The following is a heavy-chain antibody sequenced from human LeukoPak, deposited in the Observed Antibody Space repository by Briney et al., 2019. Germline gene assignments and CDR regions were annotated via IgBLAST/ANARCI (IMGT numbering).Heavy chain of an antibody. CDR2: ISSSSSYI. J-gene: IGHJ4*02. CDR1: GFTFSSYS. D-gene: IGHD3-9*01. CDR3: ARDRYDILTWLDY. Sequence: GGSLRLSCAASGFTFSSYSMNWVRQAPGKGLEWVSSISSSSSYIYYADSVKGRFTISRENAKNSLYLQMNSLRAEDTAVYYCARDRYDILTWLDYWGQGTLVTVSS. V-gene: IGHV3-21*01.